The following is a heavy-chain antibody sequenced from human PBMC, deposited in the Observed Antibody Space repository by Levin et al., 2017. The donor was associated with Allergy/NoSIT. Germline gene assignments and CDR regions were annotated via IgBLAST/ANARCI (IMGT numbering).Heavy chain of an antibody. Sequence: SETLSLTCAVYGGSFSGYYWSWIRQPPGKGLEWIGEINHSGSTNYNPSLKSRVTISVDTSKNQFCLKLSSVTAADTAVYYCARGGGIQLWSFDYWGQGTLVTVSS. CDR1: GGSFSGYY. CDR2: INHSGST. J-gene: IGHJ4*02. V-gene: IGHV4-34*01. CDR3: ARGGGIQLWSFDY. D-gene: IGHD5-18*01.